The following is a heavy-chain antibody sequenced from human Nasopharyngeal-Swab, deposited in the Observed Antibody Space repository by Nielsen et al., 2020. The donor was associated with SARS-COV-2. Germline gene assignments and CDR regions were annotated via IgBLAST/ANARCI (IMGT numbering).Heavy chain of an antibody. CDR2: INPSGGST. J-gene: IGHJ4*02. V-gene: IGHV1-46*01. CDR3: ARAEMRTTVTTYWNY. CDR1: GYTFTSYY. D-gene: IGHD4-17*01. Sequence: ASVKVSCKASGYTFTSYYMHWVRQAPGQGLEWMGIINPSGGSTSYAQKFQGRVTMTRDTSTSTVYMELSSLRSEDTAAYYCARAEMRTTVTTYWNYWGQGTLVTVSS.